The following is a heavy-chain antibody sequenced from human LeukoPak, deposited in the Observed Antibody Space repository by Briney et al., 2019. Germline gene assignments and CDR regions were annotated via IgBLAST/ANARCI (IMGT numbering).Heavy chain of an antibody. CDR1: GFTFSNAW. D-gene: IGHD6-6*01. CDR3: ARDVLAARDFDY. V-gene: IGHV3-21*01. Sequence: GGSLRLPCAASGFTFSNAWMNWVRQAPGKGLEWVSSISSSSSYIYYADSVKGRFTISRDNAKNSLYLQMNSLRAEDTAVYYCARDVLAARDFDYWGQGTLVTVSS. J-gene: IGHJ4*02. CDR2: ISSSSSYI.